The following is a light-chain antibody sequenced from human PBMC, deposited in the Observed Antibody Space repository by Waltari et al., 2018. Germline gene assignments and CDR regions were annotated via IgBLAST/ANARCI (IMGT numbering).Light chain of an antibody. J-gene: IGKJ3*01. CDR2: DTF. CDR3: LHRSNWPPLFT. Sequence: EIVLTQSPVTRSLSLGERAPLSCRASQSVSRYLAWYQQNPGQAPRLLIYDTFSRASGIPAMFSGSGSGTDFTLTISSLEPEDFAVYYCLHRSNWPPLFTFGPGTKVDIK. CDR1: QSVSRY. V-gene: IGKV3-11*01.